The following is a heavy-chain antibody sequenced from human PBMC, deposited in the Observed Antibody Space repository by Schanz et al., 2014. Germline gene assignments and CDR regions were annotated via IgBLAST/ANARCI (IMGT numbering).Heavy chain of an antibody. J-gene: IGHJ2*01. CDR3: ARDTTWRLDL. CDR1: GGSIRSGTYY. V-gene: IGHV4-61*02. D-gene: IGHD1-1*01. Sequence: QVQLQESGPGLVKPSQTLSLPCTVSGGSIRSGTYYWSLIRQPAGKALKWVGRVFPNGITNYNPSLKSRVTISLGTSNNQFTRTLTSLTAADTAVYYCARDTTWRLDLWGRGTLVTVSS. CDR2: VFPNGIT.